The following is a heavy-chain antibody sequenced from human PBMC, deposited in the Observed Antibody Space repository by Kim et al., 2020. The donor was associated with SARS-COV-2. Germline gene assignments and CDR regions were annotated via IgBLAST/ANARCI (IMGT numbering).Heavy chain of an antibody. J-gene: IGHJ4*02. CDR1: GFTFDDYA. CDR2: ISWNSGSI. D-gene: IGHD1-26*01. CDR3: AKGLPPQLSGQWELYDY. V-gene: IGHV3-9*01. Sequence: GGSLRLSCAASGFTFDDYAMHWVRQAPGKGLEWVSGISWNSGSIGYADSVKGRFTISRDNAKNSLYLQMNSLRAEDTALYYCAKGLPPQLSGQWELYDYWGQGTLVTVSS.